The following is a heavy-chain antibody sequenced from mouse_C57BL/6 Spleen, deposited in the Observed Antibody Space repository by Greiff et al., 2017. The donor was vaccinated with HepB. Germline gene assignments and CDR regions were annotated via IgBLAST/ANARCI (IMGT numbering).Heavy chain of an antibody. Sequence: QVQLQQPGAELVRPGTSVKLSCKASGYTFTSYWMHWVKQRPGQGLEWIGVIDPSDSYTNYNQKFKGKATLTVDTSSSTAYMQLSSLTSEDSAVYYCARPQRGAKDYWGQGTSVTVSS. CDR3: ARPQRGAKDY. CDR2: IDPSDSYT. V-gene: IGHV1-59*01. J-gene: IGHJ4*01. CDR1: GYTFTSYW.